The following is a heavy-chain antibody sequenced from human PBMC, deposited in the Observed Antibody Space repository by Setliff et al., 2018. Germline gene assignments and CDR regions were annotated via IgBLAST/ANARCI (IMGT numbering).Heavy chain of an antibody. Sequence: SETLSLTCAAYGGTFSDYYWTWIRQTPGKGLEWVGEINHRGSTNYNPSLKSRVSISVDTSRDQFSLKLISMTAADTAVYYCARMSGFLYMDVWGKGTTVTVSS. D-gene: IGHD3-3*01. CDR3: ARMSGFLYMDV. V-gene: IGHV4-34*01. J-gene: IGHJ6*03. CDR2: INHRGST. CDR1: GGTFSDYY.